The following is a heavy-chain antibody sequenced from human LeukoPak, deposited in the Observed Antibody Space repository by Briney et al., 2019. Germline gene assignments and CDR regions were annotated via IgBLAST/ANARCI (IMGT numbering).Heavy chain of an antibody. D-gene: IGHD7-27*01. V-gene: IGHV1-18*01. CDR3: ARSGDGNWIDP. CDR2: IAAYNSNT. Sequence: ASVKVSCKASGYTFSSYAYIWVRQAPGQGLEWMGWIAAYNSNTDYAQKLQGRVTMTTDTSTSTAYMELRSLRSDDTAVYYCARSGDGNWIDPWGQGTLVTVSS. CDR1: GYTFSSYA. J-gene: IGHJ5*02.